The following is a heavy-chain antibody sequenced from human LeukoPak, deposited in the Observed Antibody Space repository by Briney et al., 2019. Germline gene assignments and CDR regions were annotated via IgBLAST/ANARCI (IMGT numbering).Heavy chain of an antibody. D-gene: IGHD3-3*01. J-gene: IGHJ4*02. CDR1: GLTFSNLK. CDR2: ISAGGRTT. Sequence: GGSLRLSCAVSGLTFSNLKMNWVRQAPGKGLEWGSYISAGGRTTFYADSVTGRFTISRDNAKNSLYLQMSSLRVEHTAVYYCASWAGNTQSDSWSGPFDYWGQGSLVTVSS. V-gene: IGHV3-48*03. CDR3: ASWAGNTQSDSWSGPFDY.